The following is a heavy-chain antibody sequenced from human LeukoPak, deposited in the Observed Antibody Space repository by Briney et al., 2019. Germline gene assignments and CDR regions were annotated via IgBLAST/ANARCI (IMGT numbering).Heavy chain of an antibody. CDR3: ASLSLRFIDY. Sequence: GGSLRLSCAASGFTFSTYSMNWVRQAPGKGLEWISYISSSSSSIYYADSVKGRFTISRDNAKNSLYLEMNSLRAEDTAVYYCASLSLRFIDYWGLGTLVTVSS. J-gene: IGHJ4*02. D-gene: IGHD3-3*01. CDR2: ISSSSSSI. CDR1: GFTFSTYS. V-gene: IGHV3-48*01.